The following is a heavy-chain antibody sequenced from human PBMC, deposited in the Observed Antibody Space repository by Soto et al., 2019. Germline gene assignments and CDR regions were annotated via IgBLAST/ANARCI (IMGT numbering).Heavy chain of an antibody. Sequence: PSETLSLTCTVSGGSISSYYWSWIRQPPGKGLEWIGNIDYSGSTNYNPSLKSRVAISVDTSKNQFSLKVTSVTAADTAVYCARHVSVSGFEYYFDQWGQGTLVTVSS. D-gene: IGHD5-12*01. CDR3: ARHVSVSGFEYYFDQ. V-gene: IGHV4-59*08. CDR1: GGSISSYY. J-gene: IGHJ4*02. CDR2: IDYSGST.